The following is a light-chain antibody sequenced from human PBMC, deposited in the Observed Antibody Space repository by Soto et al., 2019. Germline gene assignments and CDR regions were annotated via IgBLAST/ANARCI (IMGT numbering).Light chain of an antibody. V-gene: IGKV3-11*01. Sequence: EFVLTQSPSTLSLSPGDRATLSCRASQSVSSHFAWYQQKSGQAPRLLIYDASKRATGIPARFSGSGSGTDFTLTISSLEPEDFAVYYCQQRSNWGITFGPGSKVDT. CDR2: DAS. CDR3: QQRSNWGIT. CDR1: QSVSSH. J-gene: IGKJ3*01.